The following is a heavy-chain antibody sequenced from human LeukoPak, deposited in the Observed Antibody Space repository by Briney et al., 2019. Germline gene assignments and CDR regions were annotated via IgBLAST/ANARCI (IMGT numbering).Heavy chain of an antibody. V-gene: IGHV3-23*01. Sequence: GGSLRLSCAASGFTFSSYAMSWVRQAPGKGLEWVSAISGSGGSTYYADPVKGRFTISRDNSKNTLYPQMNSLRAEDTAVYYCASSRVPRPTVTPDWYFDYWGQGTLVTVSS. J-gene: IGHJ4*02. CDR2: ISGSGGST. D-gene: IGHD4-17*01. CDR3: ASSRVPRPTVTPDWYFDY. CDR1: GFTFSSYA.